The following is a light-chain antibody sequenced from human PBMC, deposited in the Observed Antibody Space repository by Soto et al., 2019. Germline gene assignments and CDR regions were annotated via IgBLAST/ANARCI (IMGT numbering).Light chain of an antibody. CDR2: DVS. J-gene: IGLJ2*01. CDR1: SSHVGGYNY. Sequence: QSALTQPASVSGSPGQSITISCTGTSSHVGGYNYVSWYQQHPGKAPKLMIYDVSNRPSGVSNRFSGSKSGNTASLTLSGLQAEGEADYYCSSYTSTSTLVFGGGTKLTVL. V-gene: IGLV2-14*03. CDR3: SSYTSTSTLV.